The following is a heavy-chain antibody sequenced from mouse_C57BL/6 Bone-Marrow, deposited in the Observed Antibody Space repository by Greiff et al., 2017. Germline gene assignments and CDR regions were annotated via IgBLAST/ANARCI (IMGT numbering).Heavy chain of an antibody. J-gene: IGHJ1*03. V-gene: IGHV5-4*01. D-gene: IGHD4-1*02. Sequence: EVQLVESGGGLVKPGGSLKLSCAASGFTFSSYAMSWVRQTPEKRLEWVATISDGGSYTYYPDNVKGRFTISRDNAKNTLYLQMSHLKSEDTAMYYCARDGNCYWLYFDVWGTGTTVTVSS. CDR2: ISDGGSYT. CDR3: ARDGNCYWLYFDV. CDR1: GFTFSSYA.